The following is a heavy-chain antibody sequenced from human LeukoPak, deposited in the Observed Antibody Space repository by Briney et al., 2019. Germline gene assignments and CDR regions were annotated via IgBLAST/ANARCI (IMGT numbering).Heavy chain of an antibody. Sequence: PSETLSLTCTVSGGSISSYYWSWIRQPPGKGLEWIGYIYYSGSTNYNPSLKSRVTISVDTSKNQFSLKLSSVTAADTAVYYCARVYFYDYVWGGTGGHAFDIWGQGTMVTVSS. CDR1: GGSISSYY. CDR3: ARVYFYDYVWGGTGGHAFDI. J-gene: IGHJ3*02. D-gene: IGHD3-16*01. CDR2: IYYSGST. V-gene: IGHV4-59*01.